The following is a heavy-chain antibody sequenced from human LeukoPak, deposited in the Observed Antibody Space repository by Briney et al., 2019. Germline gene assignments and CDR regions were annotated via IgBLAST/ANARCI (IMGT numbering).Heavy chain of an antibody. Sequence: LTGGSLRLSCSASDFVFNDYGMFSDYAIHWVRQTPDKGLEWLAIISYDAGDSDYAESLKGRITISRDNSKKTVSLQLRGLRVDDTAVYFCVRDKGPSTGATLESWGQGTQVTVTS. D-gene: IGHD1-26*01. J-gene: IGHJ4*02. CDR2: ISYDAGDS. CDR1: DFVFNDYGM. CDR3: VRDKGPSTGATLES. V-gene: IGHV3-30*03.